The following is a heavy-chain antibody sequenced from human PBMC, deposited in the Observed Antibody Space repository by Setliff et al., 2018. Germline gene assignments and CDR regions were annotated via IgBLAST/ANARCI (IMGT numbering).Heavy chain of an antibody. D-gene: IGHD3-10*01. CDR3: ARHLLVQGTYHFDY. J-gene: IGHJ4*02. CDR1: GGSFSTYF. V-gene: IGHV4-34*01. Sequence: LSLTCAVYGGSFSTYFWSWIRQPPGKGLEWIGEISHSGSANYNPSLKSRVTMSVDTSKKQLSLKLSTVTAADTAVYFCARHLLVQGTYHFDYWGQGSPVTVSS. CDR2: ISHSGSA.